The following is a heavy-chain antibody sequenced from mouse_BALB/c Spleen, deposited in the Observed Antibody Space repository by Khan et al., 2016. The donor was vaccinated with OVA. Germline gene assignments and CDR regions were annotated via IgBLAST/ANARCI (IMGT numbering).Heavy chain of an antibody. D-gene: IGHD2-14*01. Sequence: EVQLQQSGPDLVKPGASVKISCKASGYSFTAYYLSWVKQSHGESLEWIGRVNPNNGDTTYNQKFKGKAILTVDTSSNTAYMDLRSLTSEDSAVYYRARGYDFFAYWGQGTLVTVSA. CDR1: GYSFTAYY. CDR2: VNPNNGDT. V-gene: IGHV1-26*01. J-gene: IGHJ3*01. CDR3: ARGYDFFAY.